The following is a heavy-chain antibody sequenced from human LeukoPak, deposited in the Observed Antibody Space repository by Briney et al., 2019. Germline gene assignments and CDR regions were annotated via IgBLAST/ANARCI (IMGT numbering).Heavy chain of an antibody. Sequence: PSETLSLTCTVPGGSISSHYWSWIRQPPGKGLEWIGYIYYSGSTNYNPSLKSRVTISVDTSKNQFSLKLSSVTAADTAVYYCARHHVVVDYWGQGTLVTVSS. CDR2: IYYSGST. D-gene: IGHD1-1*01. V-gene: IGHV4-59*11. J-gene: IGHJ4*02. CDR1: GGSISSHY. CDR3: ARHHVVVDY.